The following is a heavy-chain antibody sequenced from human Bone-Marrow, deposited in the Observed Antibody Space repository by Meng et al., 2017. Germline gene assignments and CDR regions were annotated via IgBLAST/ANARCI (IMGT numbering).Heavy chain of an antibody. Sequence: QVQLQESGPGLVKPSQTLSLPFTVSGGSISSGAYCWSWIRQPPGKGLEWIGYSYYSESTYDNPSLKSRVTIAVDTSKNQVTRKLSSVTAADTAVYYCASSMTTVTAEIDYWGQGTLVTVSS. V-gene: IGHV4-30-4*01. CDR3: ASSMTTVTAEIDY. CDR1: GGSISSGAYC. D-gene: IGHD4-17*01. J-gene: IGHJ4*02. CDR2: SYYSEST.